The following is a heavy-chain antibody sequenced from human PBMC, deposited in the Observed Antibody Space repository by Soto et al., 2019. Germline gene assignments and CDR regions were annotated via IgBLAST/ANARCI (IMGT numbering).Heavy chain of an antibody. D-gene: IGHD3-9*01. Sequence: SLRLSCAASGFTFSSYGMHWVRQAPGKGLEWVTAIWYDGSNKYYADSVKGRFTISGDNSKNTLYLQMNSLRVEDTAVYYCARVVGRDLTGYYDSWGQGTLVTVSS. J-gene: IGHJ5*01. V-gene: IGHV3-33*01. CDR2: IWYDGSNK. CDR3: ARVVGRDLTGYYDS. CDR1: GFTFSSYG.